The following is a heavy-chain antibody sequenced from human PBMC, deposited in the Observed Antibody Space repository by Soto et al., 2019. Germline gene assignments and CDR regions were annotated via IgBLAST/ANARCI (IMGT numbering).Heavy chain of an antibody. J-gene: IGHJ4*02. V-gene: IGHV3-33*08. CDR2: IGNDGAAR. CDR3: ASQAVEPPPYYFDQ. Sequence: GGSLRLSCVGSGFNFGDYGMHWVRHTPGKGLEWVAVIGNDGAARFYGDSVKGRFTISRDNSRSTFYPQMDSLTAEDTAVYYCASQAVEPPPYYFDQWGQGTLVTVSS. CDR1: GFNFGDYG. D-gene: IGHD6-19*01.